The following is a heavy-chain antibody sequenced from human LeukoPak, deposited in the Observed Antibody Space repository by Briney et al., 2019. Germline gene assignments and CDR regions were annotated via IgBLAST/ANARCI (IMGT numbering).Heavy chain of an antibody. CDR2: INLNGGST. Sequence: GGSLRLSCAASGFIFDDYAMSWVRQAPGKGLEWVSGINLNGGSTGYANSVKGRFTISRDNAKNSLYLQMNSLRAEDTALYYCARPMRCSTPTCSMGYWGQGTLVTVSS. D-gene: IGHD2-2*01. V-gene: IGHV3-20*04. CDR3: ARPMRCSTPTCSMGY. CDR1: GFIFDDYA. J-gene: IGHJ4*02.